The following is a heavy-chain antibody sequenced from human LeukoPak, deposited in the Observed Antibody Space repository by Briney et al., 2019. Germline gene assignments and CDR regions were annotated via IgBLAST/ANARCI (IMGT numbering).Heavy chain of an antibody. V-gene: IGHV4-4*02. CDR2: IYHSGST. CDR1: GGSIRSSNW. D-gene: IGHD3-22*01. CDR3: ARVLHKRNYDSSDYYGY. Sequence: PSETLSLTCVVSGGSIRSSNWWTWVRQPPGKGLEWIGEIYHSGSTNYNPSLKSRVTISVDKSKNQFSLKLSSVTAADTAVYYCARVLHKRNYDSSDYYGYWGQGTLVTVSS. J-gene: IGHJ4*02.